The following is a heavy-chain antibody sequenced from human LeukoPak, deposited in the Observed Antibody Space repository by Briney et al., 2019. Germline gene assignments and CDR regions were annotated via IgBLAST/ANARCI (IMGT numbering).Heavy chain of an antibody. V-gene: IGHV1-18*01. D-gene: IGHD4-17*01. CDR1: GYTFTSYG. CDR2: ISAYNGNT. Sequence: ASVKVSCTASGYTFTSYGISWVRQAPGQGLEWMGWISAYNGNTNYAQKLQGRVTMTTDTSTSTAYMELRSLRSDDTAVYYCARVPYGDYAFDPWGQGTLVTVSS. CDR3: ARVPYGDYAFDP. J-gene: IGHJ5*02.